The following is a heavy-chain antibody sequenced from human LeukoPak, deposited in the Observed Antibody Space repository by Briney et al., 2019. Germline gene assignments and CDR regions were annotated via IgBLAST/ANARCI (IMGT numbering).Heavy chain of an antibody. V-gene: IGHV3-48*02. CDR2: IGGSRSTI. CDR3: ARWESGSYLVLDY. J-gene: IGHJ4*02. CDR1: GFTVSVYS. Sequence: PGGSLRLSCVASGFTVSVYSMSWVRQAPGKGLEWVSYIGGSRSTIYYADSVKGRFTISRDNAKNSLYLQMDSLRDEDTAVYYCARWESGSYLVLDYWGQGTLVTVSS. D-gene: IGHD1-26*01.